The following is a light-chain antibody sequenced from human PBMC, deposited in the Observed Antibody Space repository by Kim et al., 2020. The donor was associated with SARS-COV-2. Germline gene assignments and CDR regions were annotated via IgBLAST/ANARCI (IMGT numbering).Light chain of an antibody. V-gene: IGLV3-19*01. J-gene: IGLJ3*02. CDR2: GKN. CDR3: NSRDSSGNHLWV. CDR1: SLRSYY. Sequence: LGHTVRITCQGDSLRSYYASWYQQKPGQAPVLVIYGKNNRPSGIPDRFSGSSSGNTASLTITGAQAEDEADYYCNSRDSSGNHLWVFGGGTKLTVL.